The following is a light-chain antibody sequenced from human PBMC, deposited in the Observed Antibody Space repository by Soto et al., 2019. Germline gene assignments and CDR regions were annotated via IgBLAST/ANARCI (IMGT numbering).Light chain of an antibody. CDR2: GDN. Sequence: QSVLTQPPSVSGAPGQRVSISCTGSTSNIGAPYDVHWYQHLPGAAPKLLIYGDNNRPSGVPDRFSGSKSGTSASLAITSLQAEDEADYYCPSYDISLHNYVFGTGTKVTVL. J-gene: IGLJ1*01. V-gene: IGLV1-40*01. CDR3: PSYDISLHNYV. CDR1: TSNIGAPYD.